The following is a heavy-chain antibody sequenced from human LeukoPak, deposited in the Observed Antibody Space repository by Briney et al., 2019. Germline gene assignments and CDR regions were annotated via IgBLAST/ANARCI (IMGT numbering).Heavy chain of an antibody. J-gene: IGHJ4*02. D-gene: IGHD5-18*01. CDR2: INPNSGGT. CDR1: GYTFTGYY. V-gene: IGHV1-2*06. CDR3: ARAGGYSYGLDY. Sequence: GASVKVSCKASGYTFTGYYMHWVRQAPGQGLEWMGRINPNSGGTNYAQKFQGRVTMTRDTSISTAYMELSSLRSEDTAVYYCARAGGYSYGLDYWGQGTLVTVSS.